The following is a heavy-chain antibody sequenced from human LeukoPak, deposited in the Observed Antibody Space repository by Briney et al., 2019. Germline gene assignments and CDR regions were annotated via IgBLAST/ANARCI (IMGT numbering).Heavy chain of an antibody. CDR1: GGSFSVYY. J-gene: IGHJ4*02. D-gene: IGHD3-10*01. CDR3: ERGLMAYYYGSGSYNDY. V-gene: IGHV4-34*01. CDR2: INHSGST. Sequence: SETLSLTCAVDGGSFSVYYWSWIRQPPGKGLEWSGEINHSGSTNYNPSLKSRVTISVDTSKNQFSLKLSSVTAADTAVYYCERGLMAYYYGSGSYNDYWGQGTLVTVSS.